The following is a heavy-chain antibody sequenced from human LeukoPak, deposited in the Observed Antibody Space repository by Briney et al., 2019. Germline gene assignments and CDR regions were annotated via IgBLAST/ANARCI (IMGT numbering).Heavy chain of an antibody. V-gene: IGHV4-34*01. CDR2: INHSGST. Sequence: SETLSLTCATYGGSFSGYYWSSIRQPPGKGLEWIGEINHSGSTNYNPSLKSRVTISVDTSKNQFSLKLSSVTAADTAVYYCTSRPHTDPGWVDPWGKGTLVTVSS. CDR1: GGSFSGYY. CDR3: TSRPHTDPGWVDP. D-gene: IGHD5-18*01. J-gene: IGHJ5*02.